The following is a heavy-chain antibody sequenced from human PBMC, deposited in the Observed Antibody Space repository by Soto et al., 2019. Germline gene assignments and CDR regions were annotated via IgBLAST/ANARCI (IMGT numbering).Heavy chain of an antibody. CDR2: INPNSGGT. CDR1: GYTFTGYY. J-gene: IGHJ4*02. CDR3: ARGTYDFWSGYYGRVGYFDY. D-gene: IGHD3-3*01. V-gene: IGHV1-2*04. Sequence: ASVKVSCKASGYTFTGYYMHWVRQAPGQGLEWMGWINPNSGGTNYAQKFQGWVTMTRDTSISTAYMELSRLRSDDTAVYYCARGTYDFWSGYYGRVGYFDYWGQGTLVTVSS.